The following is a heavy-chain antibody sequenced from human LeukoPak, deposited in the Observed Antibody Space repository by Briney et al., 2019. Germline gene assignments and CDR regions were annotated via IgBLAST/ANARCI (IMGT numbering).Heavy chain of an antibody. D-gene: IGHD2-2*01. CDR2: IIPIFGTA. V-gene: IGHV1-69*13. Sequence: GASVKVSCKASGYTFTSYGISWVRQAPGQGLEWMGGIIPIFGTANYAQKFQGRVTITADESTSTAYMELSSLRSEDTAVYYCARPAVPASVDAFDIWGQGTMVTVSS. CDR1: GYTFTSYG. CDR3: ARPAVPASVDAFDI. J-gene: IGHJ3*02.